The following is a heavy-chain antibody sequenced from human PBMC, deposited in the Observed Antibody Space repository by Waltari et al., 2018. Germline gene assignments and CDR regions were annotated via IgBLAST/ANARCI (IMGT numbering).Heavy chain of an antibody. D-gene: IGHD2-15*01. V-gene: IGHV4-34*01. CDR1: GGSFSGYY. CDR3: AGSSHLGVGGSTPFFYRMDL. CDR2: IKHSGSH. J-gene: IGHJ6*02. Sequence: QVQLQQWGAGLLKPSETLSLTCAVYGGSFSGYYWSWIRQPPGKGLEWIGEIKHSGSHHYHPSLKGRVTISIDTSKNPFSLELGSVTAADTALYYCAGSSHLGVGGSTPFFYRMDLWGPGTTGHVSS.